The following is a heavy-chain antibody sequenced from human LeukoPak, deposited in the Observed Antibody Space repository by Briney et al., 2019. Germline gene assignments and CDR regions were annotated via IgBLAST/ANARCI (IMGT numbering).Heavy chain of an antibody. CDR2: IIPIFGIV. CDR1: GGTLSSYA. CDR3: ARADSSGYSLDENFDY. V-gene: IGHV1-69*04. Sequence: GSSVKVSCKASGGTLSSYAINWVRQAPGQGLEWIGRIIPIFGIVNYAQNFQGRVTITADKSTNKAYMELSSLRSEDTAFYYCARADSSGYSLDENFDYWGQGTLVTVSS. J-gene: IGHJ4*02. D-gene: IGHD3-22*01.